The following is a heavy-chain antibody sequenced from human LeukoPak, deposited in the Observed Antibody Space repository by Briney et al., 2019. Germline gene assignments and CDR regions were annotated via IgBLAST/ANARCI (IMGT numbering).Heavy chain of an antibody. V-gene: IGHV1-58*02. J-gene: IGHJ4*02. D-gene: IGHD5-24*01. CDR3: AAHHGGGYNISDY. CDR2: IVVGSGNT. Sequence: GTSVKVSCKASVFTSTSSAMPWVRQARGQRLEWIGWIVVGSGNTNYAQKFQERVTITRDMSTSTAYMELSSLRSEDTAVYYCAAHHGGGYNISDYWGQGTLVTVSS. CDR1: VFTSTSSA.